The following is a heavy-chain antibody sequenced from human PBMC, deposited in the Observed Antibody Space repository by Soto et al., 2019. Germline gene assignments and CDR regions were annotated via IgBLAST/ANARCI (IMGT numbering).Heavy chain of an antibody. D-gene: IGHD1-20*01. J-gene: IGHJ5*02. CDR3: ARDHRYNWNDEGWFDP. V-gene: IGHV1-8*01. CDR1: GYMFSTYA. Sequence: QVQLVQSGAEVKKPGASVKVSCKASGYMFSTYAINWVRQAPGQGLAWMGWLNPNSGNTGYAQKFQGRVTMTRNTSINTAYMELSSLGSDDTAVYYCARDHRYNWNDEGWFDPWGQGTLVTVSS. CDR2: LNPNSGNT.